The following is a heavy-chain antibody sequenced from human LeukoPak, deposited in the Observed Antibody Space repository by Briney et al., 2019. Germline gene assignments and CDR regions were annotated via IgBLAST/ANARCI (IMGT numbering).Heavy chain of an antibody. V-gene: IGHV1-2*02. D-gene: IGHD3-3*01. J-gene: IGHJ5*02. CDR2: INPNSGGT. CDR1: GYTFTGYY. Sequence: ASVKVSCKASGYTFTGYYMHWVRQAPGQGLEWMGWINPNSGGTNYAQKFQGRVTMTRDTSISTAYMELSRLRSDDTAVYYCARPGITIFGVVPNWFDPWGQGTLVTVSS. CDR3: ARPGITIFGVVPNWFDP.